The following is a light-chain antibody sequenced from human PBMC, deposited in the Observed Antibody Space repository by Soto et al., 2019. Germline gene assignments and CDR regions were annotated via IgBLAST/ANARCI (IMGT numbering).Light chain of an antibody. V-gene: IGKV3-20*01. CDR1: QSVSSSL. CDR3: HQYGSSPLT. Sequence: EIVLTQSPGTLSLSPGEGATLSCRASQSVSSSLLAWFQQNPGQAPRLLIHDVSSRATGIPDRFSGSGSGTDFTLSSSRPEPEDFAVYYCHQYGSSPLTFGQGTKLEIK. J-gene: IGKJ2*01. CDR2: DVS.